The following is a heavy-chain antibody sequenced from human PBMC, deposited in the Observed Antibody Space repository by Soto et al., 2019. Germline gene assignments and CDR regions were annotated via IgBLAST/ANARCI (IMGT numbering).Heavy chain of an antibody. Sequence: EVQLVESGGGLVQPGGSLRLSCEASGFTFSYYGMNWVRQAPGKGLAWVSYISAGRPTIQYADSVRGRFTISRDNAKNSLYLQMNSLRDDDTAIYYCARGGAARPDYWSLGTLVTVSS. CDR2: ISAGRPTI. J-gene: IGHJ4*02. CDR3: ARGGAARPDY. CDR1: GFTFSYYG. D-gene: IGHD6-6*01. V-gene: IGHV3-48*02.